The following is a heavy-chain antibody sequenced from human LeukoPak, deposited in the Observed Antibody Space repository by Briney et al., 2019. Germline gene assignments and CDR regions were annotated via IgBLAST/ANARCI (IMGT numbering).Heavy chain of an antibody. V-gene: IGHV4-59*01. D-gene: IGHD3-22*01. CDR3: ASTYYYDSSGYLLDY. Sequence: SETLSLTCTVSGGSISSYYWSWIRQPPGKGLEWIGYIYYSGSTNYNPSLKSRVTISVDTSKNQFSLKLSSVTAADTAVYYCASTYYYDSSGYLLDYWGQGTLVTVSS. J-gene: IGHJ4*02. CDR2: IYYSGST. CDR1: GGSISSYY.